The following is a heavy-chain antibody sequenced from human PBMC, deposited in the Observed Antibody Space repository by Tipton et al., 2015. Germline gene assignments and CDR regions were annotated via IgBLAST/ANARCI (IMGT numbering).Heavy chain of an antibody. CDR1: GFTFSSYS. CDR2: ISSSSSFI. D-gene: IGHD1-26*01. V-gene: IGHV3-21*04. CDR3: AKGVRGSYYVGFDP. J-gene: IGHJ5*02. Sequence: SLRLSCAASGFTFSSYSMNWVRQAPGKGLEWVSCISSSSSFIYYADSVKGRFTISRDNSKNTLYLQMNSLRAEDTAVYYCAKGVRGSYYVGFDPWGQGTLVTVSS.